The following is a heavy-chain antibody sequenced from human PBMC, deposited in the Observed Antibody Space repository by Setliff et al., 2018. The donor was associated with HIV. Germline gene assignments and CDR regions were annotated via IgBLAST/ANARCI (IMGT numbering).Heavy chain of an antibody. V-gene: IGHV1-18*01. Sequence: GASVKVSCKTSGFTFTSYGITWVRQAPGQGLEWMGWISTYSGHTNYAQKLQGRVNMTTDTSTSTAYMELRSLRSDDTALYYCARVLWPYSSSRFDYWGQGTLVTVS. CDR2: ISTYSGHT. CDR1: GFTFTSYG. CDR3: ARVLWPYSSSRFDY. J-gene: IGHJ4*02. D-gene: IGHD6-6*01.